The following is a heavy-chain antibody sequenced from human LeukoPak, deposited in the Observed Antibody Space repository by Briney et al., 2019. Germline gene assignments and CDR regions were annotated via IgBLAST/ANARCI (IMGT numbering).Heavy chain of an antibody. Sequence: PGGSLRLSCAASGFTFSTYAMTWVRQAPGKGLEWVSGISGSGGSTYYADSVKGRFTISRDNSKNTLYLQMSNLRAEDTALYYCAKGYWNPGYWGQGTLVTVSS. V-gene: IGHV3-23*01. J-gene: IGHJ4*02. CDR3: AKGYWNPGY. CDR1: GFTFSTYA. D-gene: IGHD1-1*01. CDR2: ISGSGGST.